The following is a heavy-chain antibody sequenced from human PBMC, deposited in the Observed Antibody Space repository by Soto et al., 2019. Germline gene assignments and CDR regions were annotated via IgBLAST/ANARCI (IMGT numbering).Heavy chain of an antibody. Sequence: QVQLQQWGAGLLKPSETLSLTCAVYGGSFSGYYWSWIRQPPGKGLEWIGEINHSGSTNYNPSLKRRVTISVDTSKNQFSLKLSSVTAADTAVYYCARGPATVTTVNWFDPWGQGTLVTVSS. V-gene: IGHV4-34*01. D-gene: IGHD4-17*01. CDR1: GGSFSGYY. CDR3: ARGPATVTTVNWFDP. J-gene: IGHJ5*02. CDR2: INHSGST.